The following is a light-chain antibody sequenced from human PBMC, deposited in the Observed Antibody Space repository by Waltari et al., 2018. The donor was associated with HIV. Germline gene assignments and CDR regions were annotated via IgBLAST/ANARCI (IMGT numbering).Light chain of an antibody. V-gene: IGLV3-19*01. CDR1: SLSSYY. J-gene: IGLJ1*01. CDR3: NSRDSSGNHLV. Sequence: SSELTQDPAVSVALGPTVRITCQGDSLSSYYASWYQQKPGQAPVLVIYGKNNRPSGIPDRFSGSSSGNTASLTITGAQAEDEADYYCNSRDSSGNHLVFGTGTKVTVL. CDR2: GKN.